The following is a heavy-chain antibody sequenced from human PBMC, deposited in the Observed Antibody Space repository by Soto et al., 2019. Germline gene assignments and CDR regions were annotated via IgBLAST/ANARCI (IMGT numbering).Heavy chain of an antibody. CDR3: AKGGGVVVPAANDY. V-gene: IGHV3-30*18. CDR1: GFTFSSYG. CDR2: ISYDGSNK. J-gene: IGHJ4*02. D-gene: IGHD2-2*01. Sequence: PGGSLRLSCAASGFTFSSYGMHWVRQAPGKGLEWVAVISYDGSNKYYAGSVKGRFTISRDNSKNTLYLQMNSLRAEDTAVYYCAKGGGVVVPAANDYWGQGTLVTVSS.